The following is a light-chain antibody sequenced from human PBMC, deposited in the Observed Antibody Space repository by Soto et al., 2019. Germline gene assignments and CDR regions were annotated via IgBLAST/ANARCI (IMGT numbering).Light chain of an antibody. J-gene: IGLJ1*01. CDR1: SSDVGDYKY. Sequence: QSALTQPPSASGSPGQSVTISCTGTSSDVGDYKYVSWYQQHPGKAPKLMIFEVNKRPSGVPDRFSGSKSGNTASLTVSGIQAEDEADYYCSSYAGINNLGVFGTGTKVTVL. V-gene: IGLV2-8*01. CDR2: EVN. CDR3: SSYAGINNLGV.